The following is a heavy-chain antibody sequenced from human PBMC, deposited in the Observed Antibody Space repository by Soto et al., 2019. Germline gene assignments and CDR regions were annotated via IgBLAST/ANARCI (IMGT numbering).Heavy chain of an antibody. CDR1: GYSFTSYW. CDR3: ARSSDYYDSSGYYQYYFGY. D-gene: IGHD3-22*01. CDR2: IYPGDSDT. J-gene: IGHJ4*02. Sequence: GESLKISCKGSGYSFTSYWIGWVRQMPGKGLEWMGIIYPGDSDTRYSPSFQGQVTISADKSISTAYLQWSSLKASDTAMYYCARSSDYYDSSGYYQYYFGYWGQGTLVTVAS. V-gene: IGHV5-51*01.